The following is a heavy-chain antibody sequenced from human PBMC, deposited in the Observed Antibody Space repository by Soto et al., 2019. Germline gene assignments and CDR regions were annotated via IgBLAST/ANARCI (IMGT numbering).Heavy chain of an antibody. CDR2: INAGNGNT. J-gene: IGHJ4*02. V-gene: IGHV1-3*01. Sequence: QVQLVQSGAEVKKPGASVKVSCTASGYTFTSYAMHWVRQAPGQRLEWMGWINAGNGNTKYSQKFQGRVTITRDTSASTDYMELSSLRSEDTAVYYCASNIGSGYDFSVFDYWGQGTLVTVSS. D-gene: IGHD5-12*01. CDR3: ASNIGSGYDFSVFDY. CDR1: GYTFTSYA.